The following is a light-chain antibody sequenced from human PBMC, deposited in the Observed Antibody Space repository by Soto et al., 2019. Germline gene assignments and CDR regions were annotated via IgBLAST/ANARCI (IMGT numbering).Light chain of an antibody. CDR1: QSVSSNH. Sequence: EIVLTQSPGTLSLSPGERATLSCRASQSVSSNHLAWYQQKPGQAPRLLIYGASSRTTGIPDRFSGSGSGTDFTLTISRLEPEDFAVYYCQQYGTSRVTFGPGTKVDIK. V-gene: IGKV3-20*01. CDR2: GAS. CDR3: QQYGTSRVT. J-gene: IGKJ3*01.